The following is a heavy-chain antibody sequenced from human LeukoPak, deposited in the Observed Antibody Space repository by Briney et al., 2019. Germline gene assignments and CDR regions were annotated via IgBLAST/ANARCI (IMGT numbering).Heavy chain of an antibody. V-gene: IGHV1-69*05. CDR2: IIPIFGTA. CDR1: GGTFSSYA. Sequence: ASVKVSCKASGGTFSSYAISWVRQAPGQGIEWMGGIIPIFGTANYAQKFQGRVTITTDESTSTAYMELSSLRSEDTAVYYCARDRDYYDSSGIPEYYFDYWGQGTLVTVSS. D-gene: IGHD3-22*01. CDR3: ARDRDYYDSSGIPEYYFDY. J-gene: IGHJ4*02.